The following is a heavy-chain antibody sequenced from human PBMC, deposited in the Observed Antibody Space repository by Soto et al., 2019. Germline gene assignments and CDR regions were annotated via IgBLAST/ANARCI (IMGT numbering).Heavy chain of an antibody. J-gene: IGHJ6*02. CDR2: IYYSGST. Sequence: SETLSLTCTVSGGSISSGDYYWSWIRQPPGKGLEWIGYIYYSGSTYYNPSLKSRVTISVDTSKNQFSLKLSYVTAADTAVYYCARDSSSSLYYYGMDVWGQGTTVTVSS. CDR3: ARDSSSSLYYYGMDV. D-gene: IGHD6-6*01. CDR1: GGSISSGDYY. V-gene: IGHV4-30-4*01.